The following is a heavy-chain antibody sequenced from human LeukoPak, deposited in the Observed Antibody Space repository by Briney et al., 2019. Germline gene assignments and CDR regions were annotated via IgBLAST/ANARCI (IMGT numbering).Heavy chain of an antibody. CDR1: GFTFSDYY. V-gene: IGHV3-11*06. CDR3: ASDPSYSSGWYDY. D-gene: IGHD6-19*01. J-gene: IGHJ4*02. CDR2: ISSSSSYT. Sequence: PGGSLRLSCAASGFTFSDYYMSWIRQAPGKGLEWVSYISSSSSYTNYADSVKGRFTISRDNAKNSLYLQMNSLRAEDTAVYYCASDPSYSSGWYDYWGQGTLVTVSS.